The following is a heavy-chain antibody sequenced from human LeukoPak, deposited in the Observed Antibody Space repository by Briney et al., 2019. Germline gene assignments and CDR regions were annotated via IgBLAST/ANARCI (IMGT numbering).Heavy chain of an antibody. CDR1: GYTFTSYY. Sequence: ASVKVSCKASGYTFTSYYMHWVRQAPGQGLEWMGIINPIGGSTSYAQKFQGRVTMTRDTSTSTVYMELSRRRSEDTAVYYCARGGSLGIAVAGRIINWFDPWGQGTLVTVSS. CDR3: ARGGSLGIAVAGRIINWFDP. J-gene: IGHJ5*02. D-gene: IGHD6-19*01. V-gene: IGHV1-46*01. CDR2: INPIGGST.